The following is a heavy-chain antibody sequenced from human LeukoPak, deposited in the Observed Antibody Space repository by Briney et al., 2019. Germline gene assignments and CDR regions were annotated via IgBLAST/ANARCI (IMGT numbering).Heavy chain of an antibody. CDR2: INQDGSEK. J-gene: IGHJ4*02. V-gene: IGHV3-7*01. D-gene: IGHD2-21*01. CDR1: GFTFSSYW. CDR3: VRDYDVIGETN. Sequence: GGSLRLSCAASGFTFSSYWMSWVRQAPGKGLEWVANINQDGSEKYYVDSVKGRFTISRGNAKNSLYLQMNSLRAEDTAVYYCVRDYDVIGETNWGQGTLVTVSS.